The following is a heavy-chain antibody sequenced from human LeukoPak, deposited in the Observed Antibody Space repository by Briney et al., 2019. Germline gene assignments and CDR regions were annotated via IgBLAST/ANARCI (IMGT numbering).Heavy chain of an antibody. V-gene: IGHV4-59*08. Sequence: SETLSLTCTVSGGSISSYYWSWIRQPPGKGLEWIGYIYYSGSTNYNPSLKRRVTISVDTSKNQFSLKLGSVTAADTAVYYCARQSYGSGGPYYMDVWGKGTTVTVSS. CDR1: GGSISSYY. D-gene: IGHD3-10*01. J-gene: IGHJ6*03. CDR3: ARQSYGSGGPYYMDV. CDR2: IYYSGST.